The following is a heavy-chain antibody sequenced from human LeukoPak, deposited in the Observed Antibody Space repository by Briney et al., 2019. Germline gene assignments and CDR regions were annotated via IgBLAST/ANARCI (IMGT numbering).Heavy chain of an antibody. D-gene: IGHD5-18*01. Sequence: PGGSLRLSCAASGFTFSSYGMHWVRQAPGKGLEWVAVISYDGSNKYYADSVKGRFTISRDNSKNTLYLQMNSLRAEDTAVYYCANWGGYSYGYHYWGQGTLVTVSS. CDR1: GFTFSSYG. J-gene: IGHJ4*02. V-gene: IGHV3-30*18. CDR3: ANWGGYSYGYHY. CDR2: ISYDGSNK.